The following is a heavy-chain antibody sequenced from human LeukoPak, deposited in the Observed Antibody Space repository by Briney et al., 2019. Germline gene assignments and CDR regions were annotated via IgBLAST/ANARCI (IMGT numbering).Heavy chain of an antibody. Sequence: GGSLRLSCAASGFTFSSYSMNWVREAPGKGLEWVSSISSSSSYIYYADSVKGRFTISRDNDKNSLYLQMNSLRAEDTAVYYCARVIPRLLWSGFDYWGQGTLVTVSS. J-gene: IGHJ4*02. CDR1: GFTFSSYS. CDR2: ISSSSSYI. V-gene: IGHV3-21*01. D-gene: IGHD3-10*01. CDR3: ARVIPRLLWSGFDY.